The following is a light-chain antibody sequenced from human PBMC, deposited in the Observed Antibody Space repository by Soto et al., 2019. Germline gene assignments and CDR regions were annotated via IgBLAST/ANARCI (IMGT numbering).Light chain of an antibody. CDR2: GNS. J-gene: IGLJ2*01. Sequence: QSVLTQPPSVSGAPGQRVTISCTGSSSNIGAGYDVHWYQQLPGTAPKLLIYGNSNRPSGVPDRFSGSKSGTSASLAITGLQVEDEADYDCQSYDSSLSGPVVFGGGTKLTVL. V-gene: IGLV1-40*01. CDR3: QSYDSSLSGPVV. CDR1: SSNIGAGYD.